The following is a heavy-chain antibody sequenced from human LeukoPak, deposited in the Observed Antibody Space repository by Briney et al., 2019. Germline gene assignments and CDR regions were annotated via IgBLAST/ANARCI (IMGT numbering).Heavy chain of an antibody. Sequence: SETPSLTCTVSGGSFNNYYWSWIRQPTGKGLEWIGYVYYSGSTNYNPSLKSRVTISVDTSKNQLSLNLSSVTAADTAVYYCARHPTALVSYGFDPWGQGTLVTVSS. D-gene: IGHD5-18*01. CDR2: VYYSGST. J-gene: IGHJ5*02. V-gene: IGHV4-59*08. CDR3: ARHPTALVSYGFDP. CDR1: GGSFNNYY.